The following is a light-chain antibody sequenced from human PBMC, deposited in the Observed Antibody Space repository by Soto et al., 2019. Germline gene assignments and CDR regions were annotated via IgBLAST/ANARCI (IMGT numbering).Light chain of an antibody. CDR2: DVT. CDR3: CSYEGRFF. J-gene: IGLJ1*01. Sequence: QSVLTQPRSVSGSPGQSVTISCTGTSSDVGVSRSVSWYQQHPGKAPKLIISDVTKRPSGVPYRSSGSKSGNTASLTISGLQAADEADYYCCSYEGRFFFGTGTNVTVL. V-gene: IGLV2-11*01. CDR1: SSDVGVSRS.